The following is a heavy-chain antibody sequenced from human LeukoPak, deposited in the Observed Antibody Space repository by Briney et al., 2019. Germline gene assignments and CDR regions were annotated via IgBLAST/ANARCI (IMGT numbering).Heavy chain of an antibody. CDR2: ISAYNGNT. D-gene: IGHD3-3*01. J-gene: IGHJ4*02. V-gene: IGHV1-18*01. CDR1: GYTFTSYG. CDR3: ARAPYDFWSGYPEGIDY. Sequence: ASVKVSCKASGYTFTSYGISWVGQAPGQGLEWMGWISAYNGNTNYAQKLQGRVTMTTDTSTSTAYMELRSLRSDDTAVYYCARAPYDFWSGYPEGIDYWGQGTLVTVSS.